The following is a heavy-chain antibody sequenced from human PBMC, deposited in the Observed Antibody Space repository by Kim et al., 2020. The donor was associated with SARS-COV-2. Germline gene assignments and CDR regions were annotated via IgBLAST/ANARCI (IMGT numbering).Heavy chain of an antibody. Sequence: SVKSRITITPDTSKNQFSLQLNSVTPEDTAVYYCARSLWFGGLLVSLLDPWGQGTLVTVSS. D-gene: IGHD3-10*01. V-gene: IGHV6-1*01. J-gene: IGHJ5*02. CDR3: ARSLWFGGLLVSLLDP.